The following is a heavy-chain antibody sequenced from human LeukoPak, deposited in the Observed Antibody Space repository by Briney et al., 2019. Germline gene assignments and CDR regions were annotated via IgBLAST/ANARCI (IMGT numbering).Heavy chain of an antibody. CDR2: IYYSGST. J-gene: IGHJ4*02. D-gene: IGHD5-18*01. CDR1: GGSISSSTYY. Sequence: SETLSLTCTVSGGSISSSTYYWDWIRQPPGRGLEWTGSIYYSGSTYYSPSLKSRVTISVDTSKNQFSLRLSAVTAADTAVYYCARRDTAMVIDYWGQGTLVTVSS. CDR3: ARRDTAMVIDY. V-gene: IGHV4-39*01.